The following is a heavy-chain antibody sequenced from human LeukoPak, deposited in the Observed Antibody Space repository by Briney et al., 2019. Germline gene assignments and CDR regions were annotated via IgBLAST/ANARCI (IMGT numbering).Heavy chain of an antibody. CDR2: ISAYNGNT. D-gene: IGHD3-10*01. V-gene: IGHV1-18*01. Sequence: ASVKVSCKASGYTFTSYGISWVRQAPGQGLEWMGWISAYNGNTNYAQKLQGRVTMTTDTSTSTAYMELRSLRSDDTAVYYCASVLLWFGEFNYYGMDVWGQGTTVTVSS. J-gene: IGHJ6*02. CDR1: GYTFTSYG. CDR3: ASVLLWFGEFNYYGMDV.